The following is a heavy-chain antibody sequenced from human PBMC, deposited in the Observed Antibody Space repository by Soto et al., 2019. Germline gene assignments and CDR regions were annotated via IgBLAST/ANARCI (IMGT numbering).Heavy chain of an antibody. V-gene: IGHV1-18*01. J-gene: IGHJ4*02. CDR3: ARVYRITMVRGELSEY. CDR1: GYTFTSYG. CDR2: ISAYNGNT. Sequence: QVQLVQSGAEVKKPGASVKVSCKASGYTFTSYGISWVRQAPGQGLEWMGWISAYNGNTNYAQKLQGRVTMTTDTSPSTADMELRSLRSDDTAVYYCARVYRITMVRGELSEYWGQGTLVTVSS. D-gene: IGHD3-10*01.